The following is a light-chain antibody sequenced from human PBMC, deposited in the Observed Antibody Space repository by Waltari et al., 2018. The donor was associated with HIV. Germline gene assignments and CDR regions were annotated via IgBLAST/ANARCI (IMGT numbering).Light chain of an antibody. CDR2: DAS. CDR1: QSVGSY. Sequence: EFVLTQSPATLSLSPGERATPSCRASQSVGSYLAWYQQKPGQAPRLLIYDASNRATGIPARFSGSGSGTDFTLTISSLEPEDFAVYYCQQRTNWPPYSFGQGTKLEIK. CDR3: QQRTNWPPYS. J-gene: IGKJ2*03. V-gene: IGKV3-11*01.